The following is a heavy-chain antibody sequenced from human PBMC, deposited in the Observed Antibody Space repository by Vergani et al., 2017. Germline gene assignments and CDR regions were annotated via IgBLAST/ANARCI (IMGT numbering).Heavy chain of an antibody. V-gene: IGHV3-30*04. CDR1: GFTFSSYA. CDR2: ISYDGSNK. J-gene: IGHJ4*02. CDR3: ARDRWRNDYLDY. Sequence: QVQLVESGGGVVQPGRSLRLSCAASGFTFSSYAMHWVRQAPGKGLELVAVISYDGSNKYYADSVKGRFTISRDNSKNTLYLQMNSLRAEDTAVYYCARDRWRNDYLDYWGQGTLVTVSS. D-gene: IGHD2-15*01.